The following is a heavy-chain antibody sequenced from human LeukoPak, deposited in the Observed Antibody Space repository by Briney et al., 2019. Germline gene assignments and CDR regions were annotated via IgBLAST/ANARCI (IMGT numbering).Heavy chain of an antibody. CDR2: INPNSVGT. CDR3: ARDFVPAAIPWFDP. J-gene: IGHJ5*02. V-gene: IGHV1-2*02. CDR1: GYTFTGYY. D-gene: IGHD2-2*01. Sequence: ASVKVSCKASGYTFTGYYMHWVRKAPGQGLEWMGWINPNSVGTNYAKKFQGRVTMTRDTYISTAYMELSRLRSDDTAVYFCARDFVPAAIPWFDPWGQGTLVTVSS.